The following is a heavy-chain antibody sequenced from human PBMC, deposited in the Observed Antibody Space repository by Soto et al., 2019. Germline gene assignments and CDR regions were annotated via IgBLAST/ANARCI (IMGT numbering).Heavy chain of an antibody. D-gene: IGHD3-9*01. CDR3: ARTWRGVTGYYYFDY. Sequence: QVQLVQSGAEVKKPGSSVKVSCKASGGTFSSYAISWVRQAPGQGLEWMGGIIPIFGTANYAQKFQGRVTITADESTSTAYMELSRLRSEDTAVYYSARTWRGVTGYYYFDYWGQGTLVTVSS. V-gene: IGHV1-69*01. CDR1: GGTFSSYA. J-gene: IGHJ4*02. CDR2: IIPIFGTA.